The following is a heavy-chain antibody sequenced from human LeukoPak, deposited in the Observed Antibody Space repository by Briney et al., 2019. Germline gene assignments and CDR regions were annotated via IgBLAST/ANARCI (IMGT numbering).Heavy chain of an antibody. Sequence: ASVKVSCKASGGTFSSYAISWVRQAPGQGLEWMGGIIPIFGTANYAQKLQGRVTITTDESTSRAYMELSSLRAEDTAVYYCAMWQQWLVTGCYGGQGTLVTVSS. CDR1: GGTFSSYA. CDR2: IIPIFGTA. D-gene: IGHD6-19*01. CDR3: AMWQQWLVTGCY. J-gene: IGHJ4*02. V-gene: IGHV1-69*05.